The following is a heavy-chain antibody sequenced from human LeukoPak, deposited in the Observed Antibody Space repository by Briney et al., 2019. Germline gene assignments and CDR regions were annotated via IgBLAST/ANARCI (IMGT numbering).Heavy chain of an antibody. CDR2: IYSGGST. V-gene: IGHV3-66*01. J-gene: IGHJ3*02. CDR3: ARKGRSMVAVADAFDI. Sequence: GGSLRLSCAASGFTVSSNYMSWVRQAPGKGLEWVSVIYSGGSTYYADSVKGRFTISRDNSKNTLYLQMNSLRAEDTAVYYCARKGRSMVAVADAFDIWGQGTMVTVSS. CDR1: GFTVSSNY. D-gene: IGHD6-19*01.